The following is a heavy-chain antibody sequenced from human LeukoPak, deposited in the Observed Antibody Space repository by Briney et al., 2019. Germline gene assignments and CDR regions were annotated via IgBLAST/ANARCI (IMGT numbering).Heavy chain of an antibody. V-gene: IGHV1-2*02. CDR3: AREINVPGFDAFDI. Sequence: ASVTVSCKASGYTFTGYDINWVRQAAGQGVEWMGWMNPNSGNTVYAQRFQGRVTMTRDTSISTAYMELSRLRSGDTAVYYCAREINVPGFDAFDIWGQGTMVTVSS. J-gene: IGHJ3*02. CDR1: GYTFTGYD. D-gene: IGHD2-2*01. CDR2: MNPNSGNT.